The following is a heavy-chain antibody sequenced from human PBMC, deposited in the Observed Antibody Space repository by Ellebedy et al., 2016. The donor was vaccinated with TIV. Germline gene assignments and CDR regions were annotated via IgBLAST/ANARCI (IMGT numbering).Heavy chain of an antibody. CDR2: ISYDGSNK. D-gene: IGHD6-6*01. CDR1: GFTFSSYA. Sequence: GGSLRLXXAASGFTFSSYAMHWVRQAPGKGLEWVAVISYDGSNKYYADSVKGRFTISRDNSKNTLYLQMNSLRAEDTAVYYCAREEYSSSSFDYWGHGTLVTVSS. CDR3: AREEYSSSSFDY. V-gene: IGHV3-30-3*01. J-gene: IGHJ4*01.